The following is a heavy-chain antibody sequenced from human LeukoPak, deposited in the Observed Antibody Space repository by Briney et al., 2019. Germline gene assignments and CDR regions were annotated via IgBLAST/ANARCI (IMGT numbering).Heavy chain of an antibody. J-gene: IGHJ5*02. CDR1: GFTFTNAW. CDR3: TTTGYSGYDIPQA. CDR2: IKSKTDGGTT. D-gene: IGHD5-12*01. V-gene: IGHV3-15*01. Sequence: GGSLRLSCVDSGFTFTNAWMSWVRQAPGKGLEWIGRIKSKTDGGTTDYAAPVKGRFTISRDDSKNTLYLQMNSLKTEDTAVYYCTTTGYSGYDIPQAWGQGTLVTVSS.